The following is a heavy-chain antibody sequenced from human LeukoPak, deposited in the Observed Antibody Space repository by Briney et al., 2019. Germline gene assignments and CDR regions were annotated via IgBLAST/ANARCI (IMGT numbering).Heavy chain of an antibody. CDR2: ISYDGSNK. CDR1: GFTFSSYA. Sequence: GGSLRLSCAASGFTFSSYAMHWVRQAPGNGLEWVAVISYDGSNKYYADSVKGRFIISRDNSKNTLYLQMNSLRAEDTAVYYCARDSATRPISSSWTKRLYGMDVWGQGTTVTVSS. J-gene: IGHJ6*02. CDR3: ARDSATRPISSSWTKRLYGMDV. D-gene: IGHD6-13*01. V-gene: IGHV3-30-3*01.